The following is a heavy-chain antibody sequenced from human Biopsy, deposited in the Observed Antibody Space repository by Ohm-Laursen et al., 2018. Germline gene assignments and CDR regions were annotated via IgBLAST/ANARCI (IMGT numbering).Heavy chain of an antibody. Sequence: GSLRLSCAAFGVTLSGYAMNWVRQAPGKGLEWLSYISGSGVTKMYADSVKGRFTVSRDNAKNSLYLEMNNLTAEDTAVYYCATDGAGSYNENWGQGTLVSVSS. D-gene: IGHD3-10*01. CDR1: GVTLSGYA. V-gene: IGHV3-11*01. J-gene: IGHJ4*02. CDR3: ATDGAGSYNEN. CDR2: ISGSGVTK.